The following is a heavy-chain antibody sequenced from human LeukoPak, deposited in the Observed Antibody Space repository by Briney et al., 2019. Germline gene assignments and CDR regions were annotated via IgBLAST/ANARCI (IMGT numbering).Heavy chain of an antibody. CDR2: IYYSGST. CDR1: GGSISSYY. V-gene: IGHV4-59*01. CDR3: ARGVDCGGDCYIIDY. D-gene: IGHD2-21*02. J-gene: IGHJ4*02. Sequence: SETLSLTCTVSGGSISSYYWSWIRQPPGKGLERIGYIYYSGSTNYNPSLKSRVTISVDTSKNQFSLKLSSVTAADTAVYYCARGVDCGGDCYIIDYWGQGTLVTVSS.